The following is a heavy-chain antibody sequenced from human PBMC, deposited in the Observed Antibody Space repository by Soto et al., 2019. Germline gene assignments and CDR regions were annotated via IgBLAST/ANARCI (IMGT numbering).Heavy chain of an antibody. CDR2: IYWDDDK. D-gene: IGHD2-21*02. CDR1: GFSLSTSGVG. Sequence: SGPTLVNXTQTLTLTCTFSGFSLSTSGVGVGWIRQPPGKALEWLALIYWDDDKRYSPSLRSRLTINKDTSKNQVVLTMTNMDPVDTATYYCIQSRCGGDCLQSYASHYYYGMDVWGQGTTVTVSS. V-gene: IGHV2-5*02. CDR3: IQSRCGGDCLQSYASHYYYGMDV. J-gene: IGHJ6*02.